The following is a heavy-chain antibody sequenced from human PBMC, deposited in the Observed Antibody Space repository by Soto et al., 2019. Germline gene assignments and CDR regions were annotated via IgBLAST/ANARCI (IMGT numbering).Heavy chain of an antibody. V-gene: IGHV1-69*01. CDR1: GGTFSSYA. D-gene: IGHD6-6*01. Sequence: QVQLVQSGAEVKKPGSSVKVSCKASGGTFSSYAISWVRQAPGQGLEWMGGIIPIFGTANYAQKFQGRVTITADESTSTAYMELSSLRSEDTAVYYCASVWSNIAARIGELRYYYYYGMDVWGQGTTVTVSS. CDR2: IIPIFGTA. CDR3: ASVWSNIAARIGELRYYYYYGMDV. J-gene: IGHJ6*02.